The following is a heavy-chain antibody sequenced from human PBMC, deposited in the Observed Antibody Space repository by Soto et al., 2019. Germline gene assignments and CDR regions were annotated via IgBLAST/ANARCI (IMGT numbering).Heavy chain of an antibody. J-gene: IGHJ2*01. CDR2: ISGSGIST. Sequence: DVQLLESGGGLVQPGGSLRLSCAASGFTFRSYAMSWVRQAPGQGLEWVSGISGSGISTHYADSVKGRFTVSRDNSKNTLYRQMNSLRAEDTAVYNWAKDPVGPDWYCDLWGRGTLVTVSS. CDR3: AKDPVGPDWYCDL. CDR1: GFTFRSYA. V-gene: IGHV3-23*01.